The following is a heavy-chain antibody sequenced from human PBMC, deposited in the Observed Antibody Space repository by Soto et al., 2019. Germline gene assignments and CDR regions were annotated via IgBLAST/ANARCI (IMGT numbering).Heavy chain of an antibody. CDR1: GGSISSGAYY. V-gene: IGHV4-31*03. CDR3: ARETSFYLLDY. Sequence: SETLSLTCTVYGGSISSGAYYWTWIRQHPGKGLEWIGYIHYSGSTDYNPSLKSRISISVDTSKNQFSLKLSSVTAADTAVYYCARETSFYLLDYWGQGTLVTVSS. CDR2: IHYSGST. J-gene: IGHJ4*02.